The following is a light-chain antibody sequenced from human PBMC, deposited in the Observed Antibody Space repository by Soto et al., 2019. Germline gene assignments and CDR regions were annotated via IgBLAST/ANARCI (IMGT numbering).Light chain of an antibody. CDR3: QQVKTYPRT. Sequence: DIQMTRSPSSLSASVGDRVTITCRPSQAVPNNMAWYQQKPGKPPKLLIYEESTLHSGVPSRFSGRKSGTQFTLTIDSLQPEDFATYYCQQVKTYPRTFGGGTKV. J-gene: IGKJ4*01. V-gene: IGKV1-9*01. CDR1: QAVPNN. CDR2: EES.